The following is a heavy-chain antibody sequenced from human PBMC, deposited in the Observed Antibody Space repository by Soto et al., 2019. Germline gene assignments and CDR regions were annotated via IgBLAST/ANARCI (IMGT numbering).Heavy chain of an antibody. CDR1: GFAVSNYY. V-gene: IGHV3-53*01. D-gene: IGHD2-2*01. CDR2: IYTGGDI. CDR3: ARGPATRFFDY. J-gene: IGHJ4*02. Sequence: LRLSCAACGFAVSNYYMSWVRQAAGKGLEWVSIIYTGGDIYYADSVKGRFTISRDNSKNTIHLQMNSLRDEDTALYYCARGPATRFFDYRGKGALVTVSS.